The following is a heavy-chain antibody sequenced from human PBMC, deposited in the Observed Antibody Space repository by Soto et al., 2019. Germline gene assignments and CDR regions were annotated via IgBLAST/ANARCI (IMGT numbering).Heavy chain of an antibody. D-gene: IGHD3-22*01. Sequence: EVQLVESGGGLVKPGGSLRLSCAASGFTFSTYSMNWVRQAPGKGLEWVSYISSSSTYIYYADSVKGRFTISRDNAKNSLYLQMNSLRAEDTAVYYCARDLTYYDSSGYYRNTYGMDVWGQGTTVTVSS. V-gene: IGHV3-21*01. CDR2: ISSSSTYI. CDR3: ARDLTYYDSSGYYRNTYGMDV. J-gene: IGHJ6*02. CDR1: GFTFSTYS.